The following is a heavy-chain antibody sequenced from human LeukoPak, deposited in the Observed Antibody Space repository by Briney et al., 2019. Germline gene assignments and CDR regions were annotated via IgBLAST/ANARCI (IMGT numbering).Heavy chain of an antibody. D-gene: IGHD2-21*02. Sequence: KSSDTLSLLYTFSFDLNPLYYRMWTPQPPAKAREGIGYYYYYGRTNSKHSLESRVTISLDTSKNQFSLSITSGSAADTAVYYCARQRYCGGDCYYDKYYFDYWGQGTLVSVPS. CDR3: ARQRYCGGDCYYDKYYFDY. CDR2: YYYYGRT. CDR1: FDLNPLYY. J-gene: IGHJ4*02. V-gene: IGHV4-59*08.